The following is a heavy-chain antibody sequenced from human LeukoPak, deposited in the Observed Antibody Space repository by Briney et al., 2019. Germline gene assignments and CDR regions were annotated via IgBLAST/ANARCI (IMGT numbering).Heavy chain of an antibody. D-gene: IGHD2/OR15-2a*01. J-gene: IGHJ6*03. CDR2: ISGSGSST. CDR3: AKDNSSPYYYYYMDV. V-gene: IGHV3-23*01. CDR1: GFTFSSYA. Sequence: GGSLRLSCAASGFTFSSYAMSWVRQAPGKGLEWVSAISGSGSSTYYADSVKGRFTISRDNSKNTLYLQMNSLRAEDTAVYYCAKDNSSPYYYYYMDVWGKGTTVTVSS.